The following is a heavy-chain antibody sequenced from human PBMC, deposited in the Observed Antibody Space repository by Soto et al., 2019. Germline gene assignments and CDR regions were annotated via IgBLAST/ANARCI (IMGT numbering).Heavy chain of an antibody. V-gene: IGHV6-1*01. CDR3: ARLIGNSWLDS. D-gene: IGHD2-8*01. Sequence: PSQTLSLTCAISGDSFSTNSATLDWIRQSPSRGLEWLGRTYYRSKWYNDYAVSVEGRITINPDTSNNQVSLQLNSVTPDDTAVYYCARLIGNSWLDSWGQGTLVTVSS. J-gene: IGHJ5*01. CDR1: GDSFSTNSAT. CDR2: TYYRSKWYN.